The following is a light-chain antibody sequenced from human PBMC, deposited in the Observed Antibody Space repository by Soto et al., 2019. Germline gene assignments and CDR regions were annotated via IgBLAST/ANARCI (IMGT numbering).Light chain of an antibody. Sequence: QSVLCHPPSASRTPGQRIPRSRSVANSNIGSHTVNWYQHLPATAPTLLCFSNNQRPSGVPARFSGSKSGTSASLAISGLQSGDEGDYYCAAWDDSLNGFYVFGTGTKVTVL. CDR2: SNN. CDR1: NSNIGSHT. J-gene: IGLJ1*01. V-gene: IGLV1-44*01. CDR3: AAWDDSLNGFYV.